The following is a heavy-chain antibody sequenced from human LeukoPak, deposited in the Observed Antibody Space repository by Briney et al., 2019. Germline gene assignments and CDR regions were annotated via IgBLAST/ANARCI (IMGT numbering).Heavy chain of an antibody. CDR2: IYPGDSDT. V-gene: IGHV5-51*01. CDR1: GYSFTSYW. Sequence: GESLKISCKGSGYSFTSYWIGWVRQMPGKGLEWMGIIYPGDSDTRYGPSFQGQVTISADKSISTAYLQWSSLKASDTAMYYCARHKYYYDSSGYSPPYEWGQGTLVTVSS. CDR3: ARHKYYYDSSGYSPPYE. J-gene: IGHJ4*02. D-gene: IGHD3-22*01.